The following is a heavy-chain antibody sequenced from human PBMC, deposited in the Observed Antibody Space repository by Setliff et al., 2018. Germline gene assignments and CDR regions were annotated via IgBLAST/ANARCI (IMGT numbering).Heavy chain of an antibody. Sequence: PSETLRLSCAASGFTFDDYGMTWIRQPPGKGLEWIGNIYHSGTTYYNPSLKSRVTISVDTSKNQFSLKLSSVAAADTAVYYCARGFDVCGGGACYTDGPYYFDYWGLGTLVTVSS. CDR3: ARGFDVCGGGACYTDGPYYFDY. CDR2: IYHSGTT. J-gene: IGHJ4*02. D-gene: IGHD2-21*02. CDR1: GFTFDDYG. V-gene: IGHV4-34*01.